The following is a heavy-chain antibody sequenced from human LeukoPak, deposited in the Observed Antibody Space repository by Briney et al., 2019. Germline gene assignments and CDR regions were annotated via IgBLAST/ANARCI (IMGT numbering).Heavy chain of an antibody. Sequence: GGSLRLSCAASGFTFSSNWMHWVRQAPGKGLVWVSYVNTDGSATTYADSVKGRFTISRDNAKNALYLQMNSLRAEDTAVYYCARGGQGAVDYWGQGTLVTVSS. CDR2: VNTDGSAT. V-gene: IGHV3-74*01. CDR1: GFTFSSNW. CDR3: ARGGQGAVDY. D-gene: IGHD3-16*01. J-gene: IGHJ4*02.